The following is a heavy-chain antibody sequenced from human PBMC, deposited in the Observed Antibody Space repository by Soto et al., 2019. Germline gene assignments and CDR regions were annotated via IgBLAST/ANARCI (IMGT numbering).Heavy chain of an antibody. CDR1: GGSISSSSYY. V-gene: IGHV4-39*01. D-gene: IGHD3-3*01. CDR2: IYYSGST. Sequence: SETLSLTCTVSGGSISSSSYYWGWIRQPPGKGLEWIGSIYYSGSTYYNPSLKSRVTKSVDTSKNQFSLKLSSVTAADTAVYYCARLPHARFLEWPCIDYWGQGTLVSVSS. CDR3: ARLPHARFLEWPCIDY. J-gene: IGHJ4*02.